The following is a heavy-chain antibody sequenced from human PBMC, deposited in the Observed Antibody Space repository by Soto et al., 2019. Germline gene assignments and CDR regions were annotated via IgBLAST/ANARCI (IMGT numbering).Heavy chain of an antibody. CDR2: IYFSGST. V-gene: IGHV4-39*01. CDR1: GVSISNTSYY. CDR3: ARHGSY. Sequence: QLQLQESGPGLVKPSETLSLTCSVSGVSISNTSYYWGWIRQPPGKGLEWVGTIYFSGSTCYNPSLKSRVTISIDTSKNQFSLRLSSVTAADTAVYYCARHGSYWGQGTLVTVSS. J-gene: IGHJ4*02.